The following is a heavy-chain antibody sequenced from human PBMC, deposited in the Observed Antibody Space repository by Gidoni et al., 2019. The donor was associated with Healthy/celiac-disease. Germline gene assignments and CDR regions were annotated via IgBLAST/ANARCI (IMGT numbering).Heavy chain of an antibody. J-gene: IGHJ4*02. Sequence: EVQLVASGGGLVKPGGSLRLSCAASGFTFSSYSMNWGRQAPGKGLEWVSSISSSSSYIYYADSVKCRFTISRDNAKNSLYLQMNSLRAEDTAVYYCARGIAAAGTVDYWGQGTLVTVSS. D-gene: IGHD6-13*01. CDR1: GFTFSSYS. CDR2: ISSSSSYI. V-gene: IGHV3-21*01. CDR3: ARGIAAAGTVDY.